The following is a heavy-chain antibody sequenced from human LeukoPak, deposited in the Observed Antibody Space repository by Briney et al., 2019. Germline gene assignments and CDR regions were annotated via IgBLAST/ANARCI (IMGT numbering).Heavy chain of an antibody. Sequence: PSETLSLTCTVSGGSISSYYWSWIRQPPGKGLEWIGYIYYSGSTNYNPSLKSRVTISVDTSKNQLSLKLSSVTAADTAVYYCARMRATVTKKTPRTGFDYWGQGTLVTVSS. CDR3: ARMRATVTKKTPRTGFDY. V-gene: IGHV4-59*08. D-gene: IGHD4-17*01. CDR2: IYYSGST. J-gene: IGHJ4*02. CDR1: GGSISSYY.